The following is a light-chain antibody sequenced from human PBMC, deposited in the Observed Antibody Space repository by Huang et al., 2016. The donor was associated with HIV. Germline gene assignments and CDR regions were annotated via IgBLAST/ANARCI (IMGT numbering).Light chain of an antibody. CDR3: QQYKTYT. CDR1: KSISDW. V-gene: IGKV1-5*03. Sequence: DIQMTQSPSTLSASVGDRVTITCRASKSISDWLAWYQQKPGKAPKVPIFKASRLESGVPSRFSCSGSGTDFTLTISSLQPDDFATYYCQQYKTYTFGQGTKVEIK. CDR2: KAS. J-gene: IGKJ2*01.